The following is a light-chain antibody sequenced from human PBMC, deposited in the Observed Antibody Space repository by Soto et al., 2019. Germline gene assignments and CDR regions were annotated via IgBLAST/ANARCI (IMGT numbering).Light chain of an antibody. CDR3: QQSNNWPWT. J-gene: IGKJ1*01. V-gene: IGKV1-9*01. CDR1: QDTTNF. CDR2: VAS. Sequence: IQLTQSPSSLSASVGDRVTITCRASQDTTNFLAWYQQKPGKAPKLLIYVASTLQSGVPPRFSGSGSGTDFTLTISSLQHEDFATYFCQQSNNWPWTFGQGTKVDIK.